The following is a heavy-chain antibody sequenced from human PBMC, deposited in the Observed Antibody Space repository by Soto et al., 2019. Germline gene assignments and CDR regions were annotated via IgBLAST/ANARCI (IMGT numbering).Heavy chain of an antibody. J-gene: IGHJ4*02. CDR3: AGGSGWLIDH. CDR2: IRQDGSED. Sequence: EVQLVESGGGLVQPGGSLRLSCAASGFTVSNFWMNWVRQAPGRGLEWLAIIRQDGSEDLYVDSLKDRFTISRDNAKNSLYLQINSLRAEDTAVYYCAGGSGWLIDHWGQGTLVTVSS. D-gene: IGHD3-10*01. V-gene: IGHV3-7*04. CDR1: GFTVSNFW.